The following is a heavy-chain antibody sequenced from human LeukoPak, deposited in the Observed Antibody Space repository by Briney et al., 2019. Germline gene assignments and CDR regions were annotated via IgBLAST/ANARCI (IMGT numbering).Heavy chain of an antibody. CDR1: GFSFISYG. D-gene: IGHD3-10*01. V-gene: IGHV3-30*18. CDR3: AKEPPQRYYYGSGIFY. CDR2: ISDDGRRK. J-gene: IGHJ4*02. Sequence: PAGGSLRLSCAASGFSFISYGMHWVRQAPGKGLEWVGVISDDGRRKDYADSVKGRFTISRDNSKDTLYLQMNSLRAEDTAVYYCAKEPPQRYYYGSGIFYWGQGTLVTVSS.